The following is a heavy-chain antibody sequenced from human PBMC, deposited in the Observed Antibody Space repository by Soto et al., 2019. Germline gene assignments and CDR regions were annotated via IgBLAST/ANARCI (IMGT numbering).Heavy chain of an antibody. CDR1: RFTFSTYC. CDR3: AGGNALYV. J-gene: IGHJ6*02. Sequence: EVQLVESGGGLVQPGGSLRLSWPASRFTFSTYCMTLVRLTPVKGLERVANINQEGKEKYYLDSVKGRFTISRDNAKNSLYLQMTSLRGEDTSVYYCAGGNALYVWGQGTTVTVSS. V-gene: IGHV3-7*01. CDR2: INQEGKEK.